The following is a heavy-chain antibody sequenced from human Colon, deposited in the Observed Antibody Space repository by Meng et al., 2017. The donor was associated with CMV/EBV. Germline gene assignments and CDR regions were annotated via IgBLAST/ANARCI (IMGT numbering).Heavy chain of an antibody. Sequence: GESLKISCVASGFSFDDFGMTWVRQAPGKGLEWVSSINWEGTTTRYADSVKGRFIISRANARNSVYLQMNSLRAEDAALYYCARTRMQIPDYFDSWGPGTPVTVSS. V-gene: IGHV3-20*04. D-gene: IGHD2-15*01. CDR2: INWEGTTT. CDR1: GFSFDDFG. J-gene: IGHJ4*02. CDR3: ARTRMQIPDYFDS.